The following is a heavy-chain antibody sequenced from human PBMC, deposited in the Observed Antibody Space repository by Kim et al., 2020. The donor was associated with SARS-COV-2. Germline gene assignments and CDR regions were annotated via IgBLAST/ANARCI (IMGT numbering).Heavy chain of an antibody. Sequence: GCSTYYADSVKGRFTISRDNSKNTLYLQMNSLRAEDTAVYYCATSPGTYNWFDPWGQGTLVTVSS. D-gene: IGHD6-13*01. CDR2: GCST. V-gene: IGHV3-23*01. J-gene: IGHJ5*02. CDR3: ATSPGTYNWFDP.